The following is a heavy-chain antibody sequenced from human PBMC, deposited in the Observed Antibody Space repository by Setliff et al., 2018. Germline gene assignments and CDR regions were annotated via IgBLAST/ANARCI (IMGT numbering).Heavy chain of an antibody. Sequence: GASVKVSCKVSGYTLTELSMHWVRQAPGKGLEWMGGFDPEDGETIYAQKFQGRVTLTTDTSTSTAYMELRSLTSDDSAFYYCARAPSVELVTIRTNSWFTYWGQGTLVTVSS. CDR1: GYTLTELS. CDR3: ARAPSVELVTIRTNSWFTY. V-gene: IGHV1-24*01. CDR2: FDPEDGET. J-gene: IGHJ4*02. D-gene: IGHD5-18*01.